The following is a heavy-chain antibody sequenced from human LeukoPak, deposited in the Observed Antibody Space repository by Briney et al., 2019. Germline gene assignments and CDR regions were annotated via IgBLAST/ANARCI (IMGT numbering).Heavy chain of an antibody. CDR1: GGSINNVY. CDR3: ARHGLVTMWSWFVS. CDR2: FSVSGTT. D-gene: IGHD2-21*02. Sequence: SETLSLTCTVSGGSINNVYWSWIRQSPGKGLEWIGFFSVSGTTNYNPSLQSRVTISLESSKNQFSLKLTSVTVADTAIYYCARHGLVTMWSWFVSWGPGTLVTVSS. V-gene: IGHV4-59*08. J-gene: IGHJ5*01.